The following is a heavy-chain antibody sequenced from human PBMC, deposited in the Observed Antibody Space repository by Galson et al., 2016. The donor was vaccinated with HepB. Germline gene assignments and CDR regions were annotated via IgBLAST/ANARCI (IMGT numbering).Heavy chain of an antibody. V-gene: IGHV4-39*01. D-gene: IGHD2-15*01. CDR1: GGSFSSGFYS. CDR3: GRQKYCSGGSCPFKATDY. Sequence: SETLSLTCTVSGGSFSSGFYSWGWFRQPPGKGLEWIGSIYYIRSTHHNASLESRVTISGDTSNNQFSLKMYYVTAADTAVYYCGRQKYCSGGSCPFKATDYWGQGTLVAVSS. J-gene: IGHJ4*02. CDR2: IYYIRST.